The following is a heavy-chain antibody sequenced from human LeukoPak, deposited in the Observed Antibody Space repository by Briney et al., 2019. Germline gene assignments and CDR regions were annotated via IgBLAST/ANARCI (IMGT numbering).Heavy chain of an antibody. CDR2: IKGDGSQK. CDR3: ARNRGWLQFDY. Sequence: GGSLRLSCAASGFSFSDHWLDWVRQAPGKGLEWVAHIKGDGSQKYYVDSVKGRFTISRDNAKTSLYLQMDCLRAEDTAVYYCARNRGWLQFDYWGQGTLVTVPS. J-gene: IGHJ4*02. D-gene: IGHD5-12*01. V-gene: IGHV3-7*03. CDR1: GFSFSDHW.